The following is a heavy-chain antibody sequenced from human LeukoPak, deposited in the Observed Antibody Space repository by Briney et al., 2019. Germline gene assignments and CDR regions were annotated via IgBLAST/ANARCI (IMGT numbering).Heavy chain of an antibody. CDR3: ARGYSYGYDAFDI. D-gene: IGHD5-18*01. CDR1: GFTFSSYW. V-gene: IGHV3-7*04. Sequence: GGSLRLSCAASGFTFSSYWMTWVRRAPGKGLEWVANIRRDGSETHYVDSVMGRFTISRDNAKNSLYLQMNSLRAEDTAVYYCARGYSYGYDAFDIWGQGTMVTVSS. CDR2: IRRDGSET. J-gene: IGHJ3*02.